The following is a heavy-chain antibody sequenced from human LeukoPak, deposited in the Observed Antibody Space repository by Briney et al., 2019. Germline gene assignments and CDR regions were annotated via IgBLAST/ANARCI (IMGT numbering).Heavy chain of an antibody. D-gene: IGHD6-13*01. CDR3: AREGGSSSWYLDY. Sequence: SETLSLTCAVYGGSFSGYYWSWIRQPPGKGLEWIGEINHSGSTNYNPSLKSRVTISVDTSKNQFSLKLSSVTAADTAVYYCAREGGSSSWYLDYWGQGTQVTVSS. CDR2: INHSGST. J-gene: IGHJ4*02. V-gene: IGHV4-34*01. CDR1: GGSFSGYY.